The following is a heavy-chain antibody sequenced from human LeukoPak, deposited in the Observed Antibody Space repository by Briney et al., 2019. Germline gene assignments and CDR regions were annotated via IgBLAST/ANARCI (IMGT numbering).Heavy chain of an antibody. CDR1: GYSFTSYW. CDR2: IYPGDSDT. Sequence: GESLKISCKGSGYSFTSYWIGWVRQMSGKGLEWMGIIYPGDSDTRYSPSFQGQVTISADKSISTAYLQWSSLKASDTAMYYCASAGGYCSGGSCYDFDYWGQGTLVTVSS. D-gene: IGHD2-15*01. V-gene: IGHV5-51*01. CDR3: ASAGGYCSGGSCYDFDY. J-gene: IGHJ4*02.